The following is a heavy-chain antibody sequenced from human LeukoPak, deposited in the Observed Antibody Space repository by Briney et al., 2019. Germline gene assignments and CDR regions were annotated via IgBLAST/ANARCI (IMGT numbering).Heavy chain of an antibody. Sequence: VASVKVSCKASGYTFTSYAMNWVRQAPGQGLEWMGWINTNTGNPTYVQGFTGRFVFSLDTSVSTAYLQISSLKAEDTAVYYCARDQLLHMVRGVTTFDYWGQGTLVTVSS. D-gene: IGHD3-10*01. CDR2: INTNTGNP. CDR3: ARDQLLHMVRGVTTFDY. CDR1: GYTFTSYA. V-gene: IGHV7-4-1*02. J-gene: IGHJ4*02.